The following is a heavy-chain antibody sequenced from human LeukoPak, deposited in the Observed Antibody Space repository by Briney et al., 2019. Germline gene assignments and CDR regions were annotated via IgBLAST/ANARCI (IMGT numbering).Heavy chain of an antibody. CDR1: GVTLRGYW. J-gene: IGHJ4*02. V-gene: IGHV3-74*01. CDR3: ARDLREHDY. D-gene: IGHD1/OR15-1a*01. CDR2: INFDGSEV. Sequence: GGSLRLSCVGSGVTLRGYWMYWVRQPPGKGLMWVSRINFDGSEVTYADSVKGRFTVSRDNAKNTLYLQMGSLRVEDTAVYYCARDLREHDYWGQGTQVTVSS.